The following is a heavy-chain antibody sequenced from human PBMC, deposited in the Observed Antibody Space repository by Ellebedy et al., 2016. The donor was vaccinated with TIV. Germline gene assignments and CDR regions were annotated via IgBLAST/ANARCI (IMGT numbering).Heavy chain of an antibody. CDR1: GYTFTGFF. D-gene: IGHD2-2*01. V-gene: IGHV1-2*02. CDR2: INPKNGDT. J-gene: IGHJ4*02. Sequence: ASVKVSCXTSGYTFTGFFIYWVRQAPGQGPEWMGWINPKNGDTSYAQKFQGRVTLTRDTSISTVYLELRRLRYGDRAVYYCSREGRCDDTSCSQDYWGQGTLVTVSS. CDR3: SREGRCDDTSCSQDY.